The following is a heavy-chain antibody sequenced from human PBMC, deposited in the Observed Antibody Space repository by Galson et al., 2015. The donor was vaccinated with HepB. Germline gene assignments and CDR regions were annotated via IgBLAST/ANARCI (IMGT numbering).Heavy chain of an antibody. CDR3: ARGESITMIVVVTNWFDP. V-gene: IGHV3-30*04. CDR2: ISYDGSNK. Sequence: SLRLSCAASGFTFSSYAMHWVRQAPGKGLEWVAVISYDGSNKYYADSVKGRFTISRDNSKNTLYLQMNSLRAEDTAVYYCARGESITMIVVVTNWFDPWGQGTLVTVSS. CDR1: GFTFSSYA. D-gene: IGHD3-22*01. J-gene: IGHJ5*02.